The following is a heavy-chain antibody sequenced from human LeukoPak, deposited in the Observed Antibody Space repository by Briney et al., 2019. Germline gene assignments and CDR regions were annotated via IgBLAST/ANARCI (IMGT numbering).Heavy chain of an antibody. CDR2: ISTYKGNT. D-gene: IGHD5-12*01. CDR3: ARDSPLDSGYDSYFDY. V-gene: IGHV1-18*01. J-gene: IGHJ4*02. CDR1: VYTFTSYG. Sequence: ASVKVSCKASVYTFTSYGFNWVRQAPGQGLEWMGWISTYKGNTNYAQKLQGRVTMTTDTSTGTAYMELRSLRSDDTAVYYCARDSPLDSGYDSYFDYWGQGTLVTVSS.